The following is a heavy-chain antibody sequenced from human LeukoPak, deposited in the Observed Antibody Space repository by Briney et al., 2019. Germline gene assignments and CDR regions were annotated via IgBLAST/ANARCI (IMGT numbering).Heavy chain of an antibody. J-gene: IGHJ3*02. CDR3: ARGRQGELLPVELFDI. V-gene: IGHV4-61*02. Sequence: SETLSLTCTVSGGSISSGSYYWSWIRQPAGKGLEWIGRIYISGSYTSGSTNYNPSLKSRVTISVDMSKNQFSMNLSSVTAADTAVYYCARGRQGELLPVELFDIWGQGTLVT. CDR1: GGSISSGSYY. CDR2: IYISGSYTSGST. D-gene: IGHD1-26*01.